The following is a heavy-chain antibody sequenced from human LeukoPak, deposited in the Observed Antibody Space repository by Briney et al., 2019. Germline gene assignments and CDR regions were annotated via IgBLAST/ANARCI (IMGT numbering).Heavy chain of an antibody. Sequence: SQTLSLTCTVSGGSISSGDYYWSWIRQPPGKGLEWIGYIYYSGSTYYNPSLKSRVTISVDTSKNQFSLKLSSVTAADTAVYYCASGKHDFWSGYATNWFDPWGQGTLVTVSS. CDR2: IYYSGST. J-gene: IGHJ5*02. D-gene: IGHD3-3*01. V-gene: IGHV4-30-4*08. CDR3: ASGKHDFWSGYATNWFDP. CDR1: GGSISSGDYY.